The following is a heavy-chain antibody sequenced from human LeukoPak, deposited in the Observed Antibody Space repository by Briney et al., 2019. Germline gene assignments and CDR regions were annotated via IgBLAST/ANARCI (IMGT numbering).Heavy chain of an antibody. D-gene: IGHD1-26*01. V-gene: IGHV4-61*02. Sequence: SETLSLTCTVSGGSISSGSYYWSWIRQPAGKGLEWIGRIYTSGSTNYNPSLKSRVTISVDTSRNQFSLKLSSVTAADTAVYYCARDPYSGNYGNDYYYYMDVWGKGTTVTISS. CDR3: ARDPYSGNYGNDYYYYMDV. J-gene: IGHJ6*03. CDR1: GGSISSGSYY. CDR2: IYTSGST.